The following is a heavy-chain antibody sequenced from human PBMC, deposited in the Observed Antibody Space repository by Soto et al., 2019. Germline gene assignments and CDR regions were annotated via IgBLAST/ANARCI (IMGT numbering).Heavy chain of an antibody. V-gene: IGHV3-21*01. J-gene: IGHJ4*02. CDR2: ISSSSSFI. D-gene: IGHD3-10*01. CDR3: AKDCGSGDGFDY. CDR1: GFNFSDYS. Sequence: DVQLLESGGGLVKPGGSLRLSCETSGFNFSDYSMSWVRQAPGEGLEWVSFISSSSSFIYNAESVEGRFSVSRDNARNLMYLEMSSPRVEDTAIYYCAKDCGSGDGFDYWGQGTLVAVSS.